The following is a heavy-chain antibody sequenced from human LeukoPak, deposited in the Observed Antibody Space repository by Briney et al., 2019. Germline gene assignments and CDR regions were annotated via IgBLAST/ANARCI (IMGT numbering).Heavy chain of an antibody. CDR2: ISGSGGST. Sequence: GGSLRLSCAASGFTFSSYAMSWVRQAPGKGLEWVSAISGSGGSTYYADSVKGRFTISRDNSKNTLYLQMNSLRAEDTAVYYCAKVSVVVAAPRRYYYMDVWGKGTTVTVSS. D-gene: IGHD2-15*01. CDR1: GFTFSSYA. J-gene: IGHJ6*03. CDR3: AKVSVVVAAPRRYYYMDV. V-gene: IGHV3-23*01.